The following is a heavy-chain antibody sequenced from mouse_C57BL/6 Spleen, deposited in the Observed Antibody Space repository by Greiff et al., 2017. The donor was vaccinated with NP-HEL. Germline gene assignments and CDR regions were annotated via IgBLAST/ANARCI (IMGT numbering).Heavy chain of an antibody. CDR3: AKKSNYVDYAMDY. V-gene: IGHV2-4*01. J-gene: IGHJ4*01. CDR2: IWSGGST. D-gene: IGHD2-5*01. CDR1: GFSLTSYG. Sequence: QVQLQQSGPGLVQPSQSLSITCTVSGFSLTSYGVHWVRQPPGKGLEWLGVIWSGGSTDYNAAFISRLSISKDNSKSQVFFKMNSLQADDTAIYYCAKKSNYVDYAMDYWGQGTSVTVSS.